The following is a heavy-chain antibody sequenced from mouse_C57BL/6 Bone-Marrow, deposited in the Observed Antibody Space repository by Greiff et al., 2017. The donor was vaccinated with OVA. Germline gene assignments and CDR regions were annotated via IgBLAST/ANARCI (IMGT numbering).Heavy chain of an antibody. V-gene: IGHV10-1*01. CDR3: VRQGYDYSFDY. J-gene: IGHJ2*01. Sequence: EVKLVESGGGLVQPKGSLKLSCAASGFSFNTYAMNWVRQAPGKGLEWVARIRSKSNNYATYYADSVKDRFTISRDDSESMLYLQMNNLKTEDTAMYYCVRQGYDYSFDYWGQGTTLTVSS. CDR1: GFSFNTYA. CDR2: IRSKSNNYAT. D-gene: IGHD2-4*01.